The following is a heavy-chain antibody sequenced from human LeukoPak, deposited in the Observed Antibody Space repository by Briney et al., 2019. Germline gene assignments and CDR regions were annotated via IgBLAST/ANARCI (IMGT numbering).Heavy chain of an antibody. D-gene: IGHD3-10*01. CDR2: INQDGSEK. CDR1: GFTFISDG. CDR3: ASAPDIVRGVSFDP. Sequence: GGSLRLSCAASGFTFISDGMNWVRQAPGKGLEWVAKINQDGSEKYYVDSVKGRFTISRDNAKNSLYLQMNSLRAEDTAVYYCASAPDIVRGVSFDPWGQGTLVTVSS. V-gene: IGHV3-7*01. J-gene: IGHJ5*02.